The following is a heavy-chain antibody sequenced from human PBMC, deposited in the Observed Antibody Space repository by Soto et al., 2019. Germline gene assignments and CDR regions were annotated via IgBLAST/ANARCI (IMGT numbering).Heavy chain of an antibody. CDR2: IYPGDSGT. V-gene: IGHV5-51*01. CDR3: ARRAMTNRMSAFDI. Sequence: GESLKISCKGSEYSFASYWIGWVRQMPGKDLEWMGIIYPGDSGTKYSPPFQGQVTFSADKSISTAYLQWSSLKTSDTAMYYCARRAMTNRMSAFDIWGQGTMVTVSS. D-gene: IGHD2-8*01. J-gene: IGHJ3*02. CDR1: EYSFASYW.